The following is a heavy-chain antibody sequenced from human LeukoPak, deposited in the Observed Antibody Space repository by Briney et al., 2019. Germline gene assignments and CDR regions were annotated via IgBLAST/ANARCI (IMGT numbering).Heavy chain of an antibody. Sequence: GGSLRLSCVASGLPIADFAMHWVRQAPGKGLEWVSLVSGDGVSTFYADSVKGRFSISRDNSKNSLYLEMTSLRTEDAAMYYCAKESGKFDYWGQGTLVAVSS. CDR1: GLPIADFA. CDR2: VSGDGVST. J-gene: IGHJ4*02. V-gene: IGHV3-43*02. CDR3: AKESGKFDY.